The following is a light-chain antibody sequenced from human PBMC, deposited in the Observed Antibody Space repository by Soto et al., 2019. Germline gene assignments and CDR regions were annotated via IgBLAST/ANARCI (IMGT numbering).Light chain of an antibody. V-gene: IGKV3-20*01. Sequence: EIVMTQSPASLSVSPGERATLSCRASQSVSSYYLAWYQQKPGQAPRLLIYAASSRATGIPDRFSGGGSGTDFTLTISRLEPEDFAVYYCQQCGSSPWTFGQGTKVEIK. CDR3: QQCGSSPWT. CDR2: AAS. J-gene: IGKJ1*01. CDR1: QSVSSYY.